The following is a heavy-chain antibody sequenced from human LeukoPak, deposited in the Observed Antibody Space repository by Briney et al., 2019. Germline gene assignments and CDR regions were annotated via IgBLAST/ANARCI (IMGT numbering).Heavy chain of an antibody. V-gene: IGHV1-18*01. CDR2: ISAYNGNT. Sequence: GASVKVSCKASGYTFTSYGISWVRQAPGQGLEWMGWISAYNGNTNYAQKLQGRVTITRDTSASTAYMELSSLRSEDTAVYYCARVGGYSYGLTLDYWGQGTLVTVSS. J-gene: IGHJ4*02. CDR1: GYTFTSYG. CDR3: ARVGGYSYGLTLDY. D-gene: IGHD5-18*01.